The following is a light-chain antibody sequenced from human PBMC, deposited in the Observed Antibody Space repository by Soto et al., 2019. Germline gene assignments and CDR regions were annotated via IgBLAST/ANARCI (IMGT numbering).Light chain of an antibody. V-gene: IGKV1-9*01. CDR1: QDSTKY. CDR2: DAS. Sequence: IQLAQSPSSLSASVGDRVTITCRASQDSTKYLAWYQQKPGKAPNLLIYDASTLHSGVPSRFSGSGSGTDFTLTISSLQSEDFAVYYCQQYNNWPRTFGQGTKVDIK. J-gene: IGKJ1*01. CDR3: QQYNNWPRT.